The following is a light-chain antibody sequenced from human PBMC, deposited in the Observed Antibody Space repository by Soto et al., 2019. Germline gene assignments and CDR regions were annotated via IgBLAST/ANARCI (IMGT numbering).Light chain of an antibody. Sequence: DIQMTQSPSTLSASVGDRVTITCRASQSISSWLAWYQQKPGKAPNLLIYKASSLESGVPSRFSGSGSGTAFTLTISSLQPDDFATYYCQQYNSYPLTFGGGNKVELK. CDR3: QQYNSYPLT. J-gene: IGKJ4*01. V-gene: IGKV1-5*03. CDR1: QSISSW. CDR2: KAS.